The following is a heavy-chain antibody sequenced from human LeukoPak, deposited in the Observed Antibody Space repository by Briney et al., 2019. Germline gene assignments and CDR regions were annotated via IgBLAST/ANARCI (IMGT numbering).Heavy chain of an antibody. CDR2: IYPGDSDT. J-gene: IGHJ6*03. Sequence: PGESLKISCKGCGYCFTSYWSGWGRQMRGEGLGWMGIIYPGDSDTRYSPSLQGQVTISADKSISTAYLQWRSLKSSDTATYYWARHVENSVSADRPSYYYYMDVCGKGTTVTVSS. CDR3: ARHVENSVSADRPSYYYYMDV. CDR1: GYCFTSYW. D-gene: IGHD6-6*01. V-gene: IGHV5-51*01.